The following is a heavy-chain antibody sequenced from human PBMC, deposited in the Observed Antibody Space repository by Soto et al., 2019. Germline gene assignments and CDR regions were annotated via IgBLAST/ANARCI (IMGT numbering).Heavy chain of an antibody. CDR1: GYSISIGYY. Sequence: PSETLSLTCAVSGYSISIGYYCGCMRQPPGKGLEWIGSIYHSGSTYYNPSLKSRVTISVDTSKNQFSLKLSSVTAADTAVYYCARAHGYYDFWSGYYRAPYYYYGMDVWGQGTTVTVSS. V-gene: IGHV4-38-2*01. D-gene: IGHD3-3*01. CDR2: IYHSGST. CDR3: ARAHGYYDFWSGYYRAPYYYYGMDV. J-gene: IGHJ6*02.